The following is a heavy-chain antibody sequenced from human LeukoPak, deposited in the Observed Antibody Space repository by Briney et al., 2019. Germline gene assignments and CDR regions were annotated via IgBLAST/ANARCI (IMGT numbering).Heavy chain of an antibody. J-gene: IGHJ4*02. Sequence: GGSLRLSCAVSGFTFSSHTMNWVRQAPGKGLEWVCFMSGSGTYTSYAGPVRGRFIISRDNAKNSLYLQMNSLRVEDTAVYYCARDASSWYTDYWVRGTLVTVSS. D-gene: IGHD2-2*01. CDR1: GFTFSSHT. CDR3: ARDASSWYTDY. V-gene: IGHV3-21*01. CDR2: MSGSGTYT.